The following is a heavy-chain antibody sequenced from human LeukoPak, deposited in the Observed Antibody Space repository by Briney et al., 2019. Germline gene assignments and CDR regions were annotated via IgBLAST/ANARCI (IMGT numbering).Heavy chain of an antibody. Sequence: ASVKVSCKASGYTFTGYYMHWVRQAPGQGLEWTGWINPNSGGTNYAQKFQGRVTMTRDTSISTAYMELSRLRSDDTAVYYSARDFGIRFLEWPEQLDYWGQGTLVTVSS. J-gene: IGHJ4*02. CDR3: ARDFGIRFLEWPEQLDY. CDR1: GYTFTGYY. CDR2: INPNSGGT. V-gene: IGHV1-2*02. D-gene: IGHD3-3*01.